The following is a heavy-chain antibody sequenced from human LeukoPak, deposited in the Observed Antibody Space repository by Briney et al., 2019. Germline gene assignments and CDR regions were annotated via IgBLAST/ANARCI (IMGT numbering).Heavy chain of an antibody. J-gene: IGHJ4*02. CDR3: ARRNYGGAIDY. CDR1: GDSITSSSYY. CDR2: FYYSGST. D-gene: IGHD4-17*01. Sequence: PSETLSLTCTVSGDSITSSSYYWAWIRQPPGKGREWIGSFYYSGSTYYSPSFKSRVTISVATSKNQSSLELSSVTAADTAVYYCARRNYGGAIDYWGQGSLVTVSS. V-gene: IGHV4-39*01.